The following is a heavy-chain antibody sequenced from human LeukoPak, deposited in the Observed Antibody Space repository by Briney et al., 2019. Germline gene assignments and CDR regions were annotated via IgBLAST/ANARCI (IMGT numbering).Heavy chain of an antibody. J-gene: IGHJ6*03. CDR2: ISAYNGNT. Sequence: ASVKVSCKASGYTFTSYGISWVRQAPGQGLEWMGWISAYNGNTNYAQKLQGRVTMTTDTSTSTAYMELRGLRSDDTAVYYCVRVASSSWHPTNYYYMDVWGKGTTVTVSS. CDR3: VRVASSSWHPTNYYYMDV. D-gene: IGHD6-13*01. CDR1: GYTFTSYG. V-gene: IGHV1-18*01.